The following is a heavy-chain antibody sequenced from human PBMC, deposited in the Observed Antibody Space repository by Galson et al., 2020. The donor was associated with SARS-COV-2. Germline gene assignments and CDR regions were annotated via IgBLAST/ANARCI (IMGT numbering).Heavy chain of an antibody. J-gene: IGHJ6*02. D-gene: IGHD4-17*01. CDR3: ATLHSPTYGPYYGMDV. CDR2: YDPQDGKR. Sequence: ASVKVSCKVSGYALSELSMHWVRQGSGKGFEWMGGYDPQDGKRLYAQKFQGRVTMTEDTSTDTAYMELSSLRSEDTAVYFCATLHSPTYGPYYGMDVWGQGTTVTVSS. V-gene: IGHV1-24*01. CDR1: GYALSELS.